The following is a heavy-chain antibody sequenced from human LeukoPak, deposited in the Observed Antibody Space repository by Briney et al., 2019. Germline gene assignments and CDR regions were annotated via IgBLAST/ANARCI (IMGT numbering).Heavy chain of an antibody. CDR1: GGTFSSYA. V-gene: IGHV1-69*13. D-gene: IGHD1-26*01. J-gene: IGHJ6*03. CDR3: ASVPILGATYYYYYYMDV. Sequence: ASVKLSCKASGGTFSSYAISWVRQAPGQGLEWMGGIIPIFGTANYAQKFQGRVTITADESTSTAYMELSSLRSEDTAVYYCASVPILGATYYYYYYMDVWGKGTTVTVSS. CDR2: IIPIFGTA.